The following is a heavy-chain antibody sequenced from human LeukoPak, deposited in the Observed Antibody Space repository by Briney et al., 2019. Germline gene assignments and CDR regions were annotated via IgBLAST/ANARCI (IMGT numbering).Heavy chain of an antibody. V-gene: IGHV3-11*04. CDR3: AKAHGNYDSSGYRYYFDY. J-gene: IGHJ4*02. D-gene: IGHD3-22*01. Sequence: GGSLRLSCTASGFIFNDYYMSWIRQTPGKGLEWLSYISRTGNTIYYRDSVKGRFTISRDNSKNTLYLQMNSLRAEDTAVYYCAKAHGNYDSSGYRYYFDYWGQGTLVTVSS. CDR2: ISRTGNTI. CDR1: GFIFNDYY.